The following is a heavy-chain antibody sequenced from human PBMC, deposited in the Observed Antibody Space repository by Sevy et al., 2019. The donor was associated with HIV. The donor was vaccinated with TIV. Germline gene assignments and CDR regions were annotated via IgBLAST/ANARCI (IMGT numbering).Heavy chain of an antibody. CDR2: ISRSGGTT. Sequence: GGSLRLSCAASGFTFNNFAMSWVRQAPGKGLEWVSSISRSGGTTHYADSVKGRFTSSRDNFKSTLFLQMNSLRAEETAVYYCAKVDVVIPVADYGLDVWGQGTTVTVSS. V-gene: IGHV3-23*01. D-gene: IGHD2-2*01. J-gene: IGHJ6*02. CDR1: GFTFNNFA. CDR3: AKVDVVIPVADYGLDV.